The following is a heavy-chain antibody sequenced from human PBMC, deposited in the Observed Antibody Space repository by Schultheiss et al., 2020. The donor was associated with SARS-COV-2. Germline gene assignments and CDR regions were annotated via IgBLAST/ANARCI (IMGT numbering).Heavy chain of an antibody. Sequence: SCAASGFTFSSYAMHWVRQAPGKGLEWVAVISYDGSNKYYADSVKGRFTISRENAKNSLYLQMNSLRVGDTAVYYCARWNLGFDPWGQGTLVTVSS. CDR3: ARWNLGFDP. CDR1: GFTFSSYA. J-gene: IGHJ5*02. CDR2: ISYDGSNK. V-gene: IGHV3-30*14. D-gene: IGHD1-1*01.